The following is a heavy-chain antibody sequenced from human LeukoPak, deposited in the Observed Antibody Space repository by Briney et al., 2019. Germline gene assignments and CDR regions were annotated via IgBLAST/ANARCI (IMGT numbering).Heavy chain of an antibody. CDR3: ARLQYYDILTGYYNFFDY. CDR1: GYRFTSYW. Sequence: GASLKISCKGSGYRFTSYWIGWVRQMPGKGLEWMGIIYPGDSDTRYSPSFQGQVTISADKSISTAYLQWSSLKASDTAMYYCARLQYYDILTGYYNFFDYWGQGTLVTVSS. J-gene: IGHJ4*02. V-gene: IGHV5-51*01. D-gene: IGHD3-9*01. CDR2: IYPGDSDT.